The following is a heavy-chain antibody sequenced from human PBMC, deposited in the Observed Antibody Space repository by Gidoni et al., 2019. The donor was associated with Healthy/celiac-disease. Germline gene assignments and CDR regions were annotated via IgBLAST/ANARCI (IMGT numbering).Heavy chain of an antibody. J-gene: IGHJ4*02. CDR2: ISSSSSYI. D-gene: IGHD2-15*01. V-gene: IGHV3-21*01. CDR1: GFSFSSYS. CDR3: ARGRLGYCSGGSCQPYFDY. Sequence: EVQLVESGGGLVKPGGSLRLSCAASGFSFSSYSMHWVRQAPGKGLEWVSSISSSSSYIYYADSVKGRFTISRDNAKNSLYLQMNSLRAEDTAVYYCARGRLGYCSGGSCQPYFDYWGQGTLVTVSS.